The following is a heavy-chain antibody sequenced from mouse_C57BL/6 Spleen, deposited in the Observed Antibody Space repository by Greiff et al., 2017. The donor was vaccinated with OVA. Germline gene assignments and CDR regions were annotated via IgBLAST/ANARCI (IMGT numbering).Heavy chain of an antibody. CDR3: TDGSSYRAMDY. CDR2: IRLKSDNYAT. Sequence: EVHLVESGGGLVQPGGSMKLSCVASGFTFSNYWMNWVRQSPEKGLEWVAQIRLKSDNYATHYAESVKGRFTISRDDSKSSVYLQMNNLRAEDTGIYYCTDGSSYRAMDYWGQGTSVTVSS. D-gene: IGHD1-1*01. CDR1: GFTFSNYW. J-gene: IGHJ4*01. V-gene: IGHV6-3*01.